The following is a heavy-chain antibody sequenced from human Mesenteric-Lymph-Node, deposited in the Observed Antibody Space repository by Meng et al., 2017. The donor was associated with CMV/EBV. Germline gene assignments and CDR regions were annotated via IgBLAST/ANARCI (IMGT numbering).Heavy chain of an antibody. V-gene: IGHV4-34*01. CDR3: ARGNAANCSGGSCSLYYFDY. Sequence: GSLRLSCAVYGGSSSGYYWSWIRQPPGKGLEWIGEINHSGSANYNPSLKSRVTISVDTSKNQFSLKLSSVTAADTAVYYCARGNAANCSGGSCSLYYFDYWGQGTLVTVSS. CDR2: INHSGSA. D-gene: IGHD2-15*01. J-gene: IGHJ4*02. CDR1: GGSSSGYY.